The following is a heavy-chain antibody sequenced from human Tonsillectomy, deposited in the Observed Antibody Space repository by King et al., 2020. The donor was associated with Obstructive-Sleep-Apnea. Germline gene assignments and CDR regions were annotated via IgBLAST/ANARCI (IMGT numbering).Heavy chain of an antibody. CDR3: ARATLGF. CDR1: GYTFTTYQ. D-gene: IGHD2/OR15-2a*01. V-gene: IGHV1-46*01. Sequence: VQLVESGAEVRKSGASVKVSCKASGYTFTTYQIFWVRQAPGQGLEWMGIINPSGGSTTYAQKFQGRVTMTRDTSTSTVDMELSSLRSEDTAVYFCARATLGFWGQGTMVTVSS. J-gene: IGHJ3*01. CDR2: INPSGGST.